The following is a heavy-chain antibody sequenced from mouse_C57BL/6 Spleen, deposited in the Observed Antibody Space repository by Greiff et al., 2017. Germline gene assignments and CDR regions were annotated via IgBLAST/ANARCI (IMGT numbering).Heavy chain of an antibody. Sequence: SGAELVRPGSSVKMSCKTSGYTFTSYGINWVKQRPGQGLEWIGYIYIGNGYTEYNEKFKGKATLTSDTSSSTAYMQLSSLTSEDSAIYFWARVYYGNYGGYFDVWGTGTTVTVSS. CDR2: IYIGNGYT. CDR1: GYTFTSYG. V-gene: IGHV1-58*01. D-gene: IGHD2-1*01. CDR3: ARVYYGNYGGYFDV. J-gene: IGHJ1*03.